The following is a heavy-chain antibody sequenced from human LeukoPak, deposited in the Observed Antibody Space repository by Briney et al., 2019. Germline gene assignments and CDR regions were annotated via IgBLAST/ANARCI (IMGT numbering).Heavy chain of an antibody. CDR3: ARWMQVWLQGGLTGAFDI. Sequence: SETLSLTCAVSAGSLTRFYASWMRQSPQKGREWVGNTYYRKFTKYNTSLKSRVNISVNPSKNQFSLKLTSVTTADAAVYYCARWMQVWLQGGLTGAFDIWGQGTVVTVS. CDR1: AGSLTRFY. V-gene: IGHV4-59*01. D-gene: IGHD5-18*01. CDR2: TYYRKFT. J-gene: IGHJ3*02.